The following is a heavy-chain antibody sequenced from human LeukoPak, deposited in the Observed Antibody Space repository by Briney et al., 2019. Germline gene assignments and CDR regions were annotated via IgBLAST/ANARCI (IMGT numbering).Heavy chain of an antibody. J-gene: IGHJ4*02. CDR3: ARDPYGAYAYFDY. Sequence: GGSLRLSCAASGFTFSSYGMSWVRQAPGKGLEWVSGRDGGSTSYADSVKGRFTISRDSAKNSLYLQMNSLRADDTALYYCARDPYGAYAYFDYWGQGTLVTVSS. CDR1: GFTFSSYG. V-gene: IGHV3-20*04. CDR2: RDGGST. D-gene: IGHD4-17*01.